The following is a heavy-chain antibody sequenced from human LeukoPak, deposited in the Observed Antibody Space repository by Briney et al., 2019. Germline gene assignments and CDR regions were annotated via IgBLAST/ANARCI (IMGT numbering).Heavy chain of an antibody. Sequence: GGSLRLSCAASGFTFSTYEMNWVRQAPGKGLEWVSYISSSGSTIYYTDSVKGRFTISRDNAKNSLYLQMNSLRAEDTAVYYCARDDSGAGGTPVVAYWGQGTLVTVSS. D-gene: IGHD6-13*01. CDR3: ARDDSGAGGTPVVAY. J-gene: IGHJ4*02. CDR2: ISSSGSTI. CDR1: GFTFSTYE. V-gene: IGHV3-48*03.